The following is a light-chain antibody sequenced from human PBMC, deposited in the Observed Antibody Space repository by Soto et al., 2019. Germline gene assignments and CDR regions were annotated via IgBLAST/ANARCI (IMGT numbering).Light chain of an antibody. CDR2: DAS. CDR1: QSVSSY. Sequence: EIVLTQSPATLSLSPGERATLSCRASQSVSSYLAWYQQKPGQAPRLLIYDASNRATGIPARFSGSWSGTDFSLPTSSLEPEDFAVYYCQQRSNWPPALTFGGGTKVEIK. CDR3: QQRSNWPPALT. J-gene: IGKJ4*01. V-gene: IGKV3-11*01.